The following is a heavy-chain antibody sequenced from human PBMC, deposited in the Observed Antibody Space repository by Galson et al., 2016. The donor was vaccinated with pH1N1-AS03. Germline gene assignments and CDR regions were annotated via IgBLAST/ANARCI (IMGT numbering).Heavy chain of an antibody. Sequence: SVKVSCKVSGYTLTAYYIHWVRQAPGQGLEWMGLINPKTEGTYSAQKFQGRVTMTRDTSVSTAYMELTWLTSDDTAVYYCARAGIVERVMIRCGCDCYSTDYWGQGTLVTVSS. CDR3: ARAGIVERVMIRCGCDCYSTDY. CDR2: INPKTEGT. CDR1: GYTLTAYY. D-gene: IGHD2-21*02. J-gene: IGHJ4*02. V-gene: IGHV1-2*06.